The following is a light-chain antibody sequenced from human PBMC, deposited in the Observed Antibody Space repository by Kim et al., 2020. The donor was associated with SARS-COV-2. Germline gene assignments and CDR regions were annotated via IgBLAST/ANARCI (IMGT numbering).Light chain of an antibody. CDR2: NVS. J-gene: IGLJ1*01. CDR1: SSDVGGYNY. Sequence: GQSVTISCTGTSSDVGGYNYVSWYQHHPGKAPKVLIYNVSKRPSGVPDRFSDSKSGNTASLTISGLQAEDEADYYCCSYAGRYSGLFGTGTKVTVL. CDR3: CSYAGRYSGL. V-gene: IGLV2-11*01.